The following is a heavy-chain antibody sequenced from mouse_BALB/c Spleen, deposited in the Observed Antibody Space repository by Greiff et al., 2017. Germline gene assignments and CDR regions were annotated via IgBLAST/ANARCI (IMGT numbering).Heavy chain of an antibody. CDR1: GFTFSSFG. CDR3: ASYTTAKAY. D-gene: IGHD1-2*01. CDR2: ISSGSSTI. Sequence: EVQLQESGGGLVQPGGSRKLSCAASGFTFSSFGMHWVRQAPEKGLEWVAYISSGSSTIYYADTVKGRFTISRDNPKNTLFLQMTSLRSEDTAMYYCASYTTAKAYWGQGTLVTVSA. V-gene: IGHV5-17*02. J-gene: IGHJ3*01.